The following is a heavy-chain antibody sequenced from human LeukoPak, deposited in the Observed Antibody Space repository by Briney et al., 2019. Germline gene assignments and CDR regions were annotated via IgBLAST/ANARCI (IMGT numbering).Heavy chain of an antibody. CDR2: IYPGDSDT. CDR3: ARNSHANGMDV. Sequence: GESLQISCQGSGYTFTTYWIGWGRQMPGEGREWMGIIYPGDSDTTYSPSFQGQVTFSADKSISTPYLQWRSLKASDTAMYYCARNSHANGMDVWGQGSTVTVSS. J-gene: IGHJ6*02. V-gene: IGHV5-51*01. CDR1: GYTFTTYW.